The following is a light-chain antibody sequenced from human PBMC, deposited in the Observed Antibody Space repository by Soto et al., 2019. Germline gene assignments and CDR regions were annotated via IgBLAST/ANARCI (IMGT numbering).Light chain of an antibody. J-gene: IGLJ3*02. Sequence: QSVLTQPASVSGSPGQSITISCTGTSGDVGGYNFVSWYQQHPGEGPKLIIYEVTNRPSGVSDRFSGPKSGYTASLTISGLQADDEGDYYCSSYSSKSTPVFGGGTKLTVL. CDR1: SGDVGGYNF. CDR2: EVT. CDR3: SSYSSKSTPV. V-gene: IGLV2-14*01.